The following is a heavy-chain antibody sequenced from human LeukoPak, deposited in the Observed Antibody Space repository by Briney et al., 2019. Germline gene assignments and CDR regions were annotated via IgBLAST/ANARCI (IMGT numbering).Heavy chain of an antibody. J-gene: IGHJ4*02. CDR2: IWYDGSNK. D-gene: IGHD3-10*01. CDR3: ARPYYYGSGSYYPLDY. CDR1: GFTFSNYG. V-gene: IGHV3-33*01. Sequence: GGSLRLSCAASGFTFSNYGMHWVRQAPGKGLEWVALIWYDGSNKYYADSVKGRFTISRDNSKSTVSLQMNSLRAEDTAVYYCARPYYYGSGSYYPLDYWGQGTLVTVSS.